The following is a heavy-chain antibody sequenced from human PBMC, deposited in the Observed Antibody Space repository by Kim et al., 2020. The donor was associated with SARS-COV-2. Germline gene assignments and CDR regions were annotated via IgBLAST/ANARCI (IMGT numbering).Heavy chain of an antibody. CDR1: GGSISSYY. CDR3: ARGGISTVITV. J-gene: IGHJ4*02. D-gene: IGHD4-17*01. CDR2: MYSTGNS. V-gene: IGHV4-4*07. Sequence: SDTLSLTCSVSGGSISSYYWTWIRQPAGKGLEWIGRMYSTGNSNYNPSLKSRVTMSVDTSTNQFSLKLSSVTAADTAIYYCARGGISTVITVWGQGTLVTVSS.